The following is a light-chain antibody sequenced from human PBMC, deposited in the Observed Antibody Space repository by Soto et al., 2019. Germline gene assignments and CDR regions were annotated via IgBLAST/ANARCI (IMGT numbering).Light chain of an antibody. CDR3: QQSSSTPRA. CDR2: AAS. V-gene: IGKV1-39*01. CDR1: QTISDY. J-gene: IGKJ1*01. Sequence: DIQMTQSTSTLSASVGDSVTITCRDSQTISDYLNWYQQQPGKAPKLLISAASTLQSGVPSRFSGSGSGTDITLTISRLQPEDFATYYCQQSSSTPRAFGQGTKVDIK.